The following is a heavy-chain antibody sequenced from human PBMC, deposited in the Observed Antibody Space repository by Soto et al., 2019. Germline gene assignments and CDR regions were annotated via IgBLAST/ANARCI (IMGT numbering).Heavy chain of an antibody. V-gene: IGHV1-8*01. CDR2: MTPSTGHT. J-gene: IGHJ4*02. CDR1: GYTFTTYD. Sequence: QVQLVQSGAEVKKPGASVKVSCKASGYTFTTYDINWVRQATGQGLEWMGWMTPSTGHTGYAQKFQGRLTMTRDTSTSTAYLELSSLASEDTAVYFCARALSSGNGWHDNWGQGTLVNVSS. D-gene: IGHD6-19*01. CDR3: ARALSSGNGWHDN.